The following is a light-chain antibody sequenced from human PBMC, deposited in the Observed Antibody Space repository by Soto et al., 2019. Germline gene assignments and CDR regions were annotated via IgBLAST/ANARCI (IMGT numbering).Light chain of an antibody. Sequence: QSALTQPASVSGSPGQSITISCTGTGSDVGGYNYVSWYQQHPGKAPKLMIYEVSNRPSGVSNRFSGSKSGNTASLTISGLQAEDGADYYCSSYTSSSSLKWVFGGGTQLTVL. J-gene: IGLJ3*02. V-gene: IGLV2-14*01. CDR2: EVS. CDR3: SSYTSSSSLKWV. CDR1: GSDVGGYNY.